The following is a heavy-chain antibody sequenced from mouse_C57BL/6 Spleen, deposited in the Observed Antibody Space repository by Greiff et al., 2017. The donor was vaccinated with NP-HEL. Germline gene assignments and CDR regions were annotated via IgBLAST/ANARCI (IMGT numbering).Heavy chain of an antibody. J-gene: IGHJ4*01. V-gene: IGHV5-17*01. Sequence: EVKVVESGGGLVKPGGSLKLSCAASGFTFSDYGMHWVRQAPEKGLEWVAYISSGSSTIYYADTVKGRFTISRDNAKNTLFLQMTSLRSEDTAMYYCARKIYYGYDGYAMDYWGQGTSVTVSS. CDR3: ARKIYYGYDGYAMDY. D-gene: IGHD2-2*01. CDR1: GFTFSDYG. CDR2: ISSGSSTI.